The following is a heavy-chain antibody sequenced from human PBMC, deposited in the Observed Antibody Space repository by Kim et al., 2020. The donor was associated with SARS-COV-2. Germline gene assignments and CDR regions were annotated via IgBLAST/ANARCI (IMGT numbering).Heavy chain of an antibody. J-gene: IGHJ2*01. Sequence: SETLSLTCTVSGGSISSTSYYWGWIRQTPEKGLEWIGNFYYSGSTYYNPSLKSRVTISVDTSKNQFSLKLTSVTAADTAVYYWARNPNSGGYFDLWGRGT. CDR1: GGSISSTSYY. D-gene: IGHD1-26*01. CDR3: ARNPNSGGYFDL. V-gene: IGHV4-39*07. CDR2: FYYSGST.